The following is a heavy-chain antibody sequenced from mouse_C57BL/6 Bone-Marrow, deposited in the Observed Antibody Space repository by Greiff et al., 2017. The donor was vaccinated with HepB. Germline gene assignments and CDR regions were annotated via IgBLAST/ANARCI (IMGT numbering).Heavy chain of an antibody. CDR1: GYSFTDYN. J-gene: IGHJ4*01. D-gene: IGHD2-4*01. Sequence: EVKLVESGPELVKPGASVKISCKASGYSFTDYNMNWVKQSNGKSLEWIGVINPNYGTTSYNQKFKGKATLTVDQSSSTAYMQLNSLTSEDSAVYYCAGYYDYDVGYYAMDYWGQGTSVTVSS. CDR2: INPNYGTT. CDR3: AGYYDYDVGYYAMDY. V-gene: IGHV1-39*01.